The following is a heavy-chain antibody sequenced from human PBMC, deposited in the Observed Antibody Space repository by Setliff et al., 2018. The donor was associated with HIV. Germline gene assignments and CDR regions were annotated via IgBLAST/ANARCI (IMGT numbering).Heavy chain of an antibody. J-gene: IGHJ4*02. Sequence: GGSLRLSCAASGFTFSSYSMNWVRQAPGKGLEWVSFISSSSSYIYYADSVKGRFTIARDNAKNSLYLQMNSLRAEDTALYYCAREPYYDILTAYFGGLDYWGQGALVTVS. V-gene: IGHV3-21*04. CDR3: AREPYYDILTAYFGGLDY. CDR2: ISSSSSYI. D-gene: IGHD3-9*01. CDR1: GFTFSSYS.